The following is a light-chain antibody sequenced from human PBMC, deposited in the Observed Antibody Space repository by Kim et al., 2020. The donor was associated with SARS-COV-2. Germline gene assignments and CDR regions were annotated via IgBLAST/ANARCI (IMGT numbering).Light chain of an antibody. Sequence: QSVLTQPPSVSAAPGQKVTISCSGSRSNIGNNYVSWYQQLPGTAPKLLIYDNNKRPSGIPDRFSGSKSGTSATLGITGLQTGDEADYYCGTWDSSLTAGVFGDGTTVTVL. V-gene: IGLV1-51*01. CDR2: DNN. CDR1: RSNIGNNY. J-gene: IGLJ1*01. CDR3: GTWDSSLTAGV.